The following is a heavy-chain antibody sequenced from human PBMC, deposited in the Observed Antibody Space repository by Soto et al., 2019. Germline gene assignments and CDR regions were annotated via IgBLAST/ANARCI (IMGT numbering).Heavy chain of an antibody. V-gene: IGHV3-13*01. CDR1: GFTFSSYD. D-gene: IGHD1-26*01. CDR3: ARDGVGATTFLGFLDY. Sequence: GGSLRLSCAASGFTFSSYDMHWVRQATGGVLEWVSAIGSAGDTYYPGSVKGRFTISRENSKNTLYLQMNSLRAEDTAVYYCARDGVGATTFLGFLDYWGQGTLVTVSS. J-gene: IGHJ4*02. CDR2: IGSAGDT.